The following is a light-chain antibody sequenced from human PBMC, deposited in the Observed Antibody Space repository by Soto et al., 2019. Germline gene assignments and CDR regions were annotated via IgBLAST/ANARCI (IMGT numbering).Light chain of an antibody. J-gene: IGKJ5*01. CDR2: DAS. CDR1: QSVANF. Sequence: EIVFTQSPATLSFSPVERATLSCRASQSVANFLAWYQQKPGQAPRLLIYDASNRATGIPARFSGSGSGTDFTLTISSLEPEDFAVYYCQQRSSWPPITFGQGTRLEIK. V-gene: IGKV3-11*01. CDR3: QQRSSWPPIT.